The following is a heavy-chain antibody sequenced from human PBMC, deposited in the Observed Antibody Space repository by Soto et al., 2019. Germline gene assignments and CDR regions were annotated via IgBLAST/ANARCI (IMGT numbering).Heavy chain of an antibody. CDR2: IYYSGST. Sequence: SETLSLTCTVSGGSISSSSYYWGWIRQPPGKWLEWIGSIYYSGSTYYNPSLKSRVTISVDTSKNQFSLKLSSVTAADTAVYYCARHLGGDILTGYYYYGMDVWGQGTTVTVSS. D-gene: IGHD3-9*01. CDR1: GGSISSSSYY. V-gene: IGHV4-39*01. CDR3: ARHLGGDILTGYYYYGMDV. J-gene: IGHJ6*02.